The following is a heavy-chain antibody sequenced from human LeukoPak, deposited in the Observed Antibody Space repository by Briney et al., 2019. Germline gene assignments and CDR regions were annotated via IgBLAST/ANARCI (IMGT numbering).Heavy chain of an antibody. CDR2: INFSGGTT. V-gene: IGHV3-23*01. CDR3: AKGNSGYYFDY. CDR1: GFTFSSYA. J-gene: IGHJ4*02. D-gene: IGHD3-22*01. Sequence: GGSLRLSCAASGFTFSSYAMSWVRQAPGKGLEWVSAINFSGGTTYYADSVKGRFTISGDNSKNTPYLQMSSLRAEDTAVYYCAKGNSGYYFDYWGQGTLVTVSS.